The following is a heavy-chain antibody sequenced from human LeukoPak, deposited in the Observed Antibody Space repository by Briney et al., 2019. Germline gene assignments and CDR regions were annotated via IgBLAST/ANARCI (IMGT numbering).Heavy chain of an antibody. J-gene: IGHJ4*02. CDR2: IRYDGSNK. D-gene: IGHD2-2*01. Sequence: GGSLRLSCAASGFTFSSYAMHWVRQAPGKGLEWVAFIRYDGSNKYYADSVKGRFTISRDNSKNTLYLQMNSLRAEDTAVYYCAKDPPGCSSTSCYGRGMENYFDYWGQGTLVTVSS. V-gene: IGHV3-30*02. CDR3: AKDPPGCSSTSCYGRGMENYFDY. CDR1: GFTFSSYA.